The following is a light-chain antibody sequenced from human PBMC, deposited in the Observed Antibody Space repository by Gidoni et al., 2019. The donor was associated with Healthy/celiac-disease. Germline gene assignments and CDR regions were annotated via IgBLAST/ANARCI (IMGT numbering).Light chain of an antibody. CDR1: QSVSSN. V-gene: IGKV3-15*01. CDR2: GAS. J-gene: IGKJ4*01. Sequence: EIVMTQSPATLSVSPGERATLSCRASQSVSSNLALYQQKPGQAPRLLIYGASTRATGIPARLSGSGSGTEFTLTISSLQSEDFAVYYCQQYNNWPPLTFGGXTKVEIK. CDR3: QQYNNWPPLT.